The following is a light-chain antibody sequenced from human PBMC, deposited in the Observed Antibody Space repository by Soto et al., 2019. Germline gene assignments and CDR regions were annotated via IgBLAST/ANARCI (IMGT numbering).Light chain of an antibody. J-gene: IGKJ1*01. Sequence: DSQMTQSPSTLSASVGDRVTITCRASQSISSWVAWYQHKPGKAPKLLIYDASSLESGGPSTFSGSGSGTEFTLPISSLQPDDFGNYYRQHQNTYPRTLAHEPKVDIK. CDR3: QHQNTYPRT. CDR1: QSISSW. V-gene: IGKV1-5*01. CDR2: DAS.